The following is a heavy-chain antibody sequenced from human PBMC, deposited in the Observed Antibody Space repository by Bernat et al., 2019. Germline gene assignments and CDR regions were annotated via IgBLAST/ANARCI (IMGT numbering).Heavy chain of an antibody. Sequence: QVQLVESGGGVVQPGRSLRLSCAASGFTFSSYAMHWVRQAPGKGLEWVAVISYDGSNKYYADSVKGRFTISRDNSKNTLYLQMNSLRAEDTAVYYCANVLIGVPREIAFDIWGQGTMVTVSS. V-gene: IGHV3-30-3*01. CDR1: GFTFSSYA. J-gene: IGHJ3*02. D-gene: IGHD3-16*01. CDR2: ISYDGSNK. CDR3: ANVLIGVPREIAFDI.